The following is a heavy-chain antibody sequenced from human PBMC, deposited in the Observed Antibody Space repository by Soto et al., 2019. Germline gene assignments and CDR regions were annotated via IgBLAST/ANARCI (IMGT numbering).Heavy chain of an antibody. D-gene: IGHD2-2*02. CDR3: ARGSGVVVPAAIGSH. J-gene: IGHJ4*02. Sequence: QVQLQQWGAGLLKPSETLSLTCAVYGGSFSGYYWSWIRQPPGKGLEWIGEINHSGSTNYNPSLKSRVTISVDTSKNQFSLKLSSVTAADTAVYYCARGSGVVVPAAIGSHWGQGTLVTVSS. CDR1: GGSFSGYY. V-gene: IGHV4-34*01. CDR2: INHSGST.